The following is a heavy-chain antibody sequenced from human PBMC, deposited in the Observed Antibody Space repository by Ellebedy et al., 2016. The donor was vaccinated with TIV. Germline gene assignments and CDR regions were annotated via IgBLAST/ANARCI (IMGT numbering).Heavy chain of an antibody. CDR3: AKDLLGTVPDSFDI. V-gene: IGHV3-23*01. D-gene: IGHD1/OR15-1a*01. Sequence: GGSLRLSXAASGFTFSSSAMTWVRQAPGKGLEWVSSVSGSGGSTFYADSVKGRFTISRDNSKNTLCLQMNSLRAEDTAIYYCAKDLLGTVPDSFDIWGQGTMVTVSS. J-gene: IGHJ3*02. CDR2: VSGSGGST. CDR1: GFTFSSSA.